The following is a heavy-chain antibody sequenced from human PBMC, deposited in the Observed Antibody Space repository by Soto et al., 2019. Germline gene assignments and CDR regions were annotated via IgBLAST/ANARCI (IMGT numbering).Heavy chain of an antibody. Sequence: ASVKVSCKASGYTFTSYDINWVRQATGQGLEWMGWMNPNSGNTGYAQKFQGRVTMTRNTSISTAYMELSSLRSEDTAVYYCARSQDFSTLLYYHYYYMEVWGKGTTVTVSS. CDR3: ARSQDFSTLLYYHYYYMEV. CDR1: GYTFTSYD. CDR2: MNPNSGNT. D-gene: IGHD2-2*01. J-gene: IGHJ6*03. V-gene: IGHV1-8*01.